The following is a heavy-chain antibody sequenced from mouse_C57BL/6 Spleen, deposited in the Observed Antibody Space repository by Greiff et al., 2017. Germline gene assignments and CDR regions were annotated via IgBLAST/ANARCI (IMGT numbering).Heavy chain of an antibody. D-gene: IGHD2-3*01. J-gene: IGHJ4*01. V-gene: IGHV5-9-1*02. Sequence: DVHLVGSGEGLVKPGGSLKLSCAASGFTFSSYAMSWVRQTPEKRLEWVAYISSGGDYIYYADTVKGRFTISRDNARNTLYLQMSSLKSEDTAMYYCTRDDGLGAMDYWGQGTSVTVSS. CDR1: GFTFSSYA. CDR2: ISSGGDYI. CDR3: TRDDGLGAMDY.